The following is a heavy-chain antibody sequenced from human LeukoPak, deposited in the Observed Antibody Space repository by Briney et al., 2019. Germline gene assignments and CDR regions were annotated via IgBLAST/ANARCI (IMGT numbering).Heavy chain of an antibody. CDR2: IYNTGST. V-gene: IGHV3-66*01. J-gene: IGHJ4*02. Sequence: PGGSLRLSCAASGFTVSSNYMSWVRQASGKGLEWVSVIYNTGSTYYADSVKGRFTISRDNSKNTLYLQMNSLRAEDTAVYYCARVGAAAGPEYFDYWGQGTLVTVSS. CDR1: GFTVSSNY. CDR3: ARVGAAAGPEYFDY. D-gene: IGHD6-13*01.